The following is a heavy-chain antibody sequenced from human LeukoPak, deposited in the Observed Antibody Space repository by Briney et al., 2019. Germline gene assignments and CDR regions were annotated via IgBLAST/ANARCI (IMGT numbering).Heavy chain of an antibody. V-gene: IGHV1-69*13. CDR2: IIPIFGTA. Sequence: SVTVSCKASGGTFSSYAISWVRQPPGQGLEWMGGIIPIFGTANYAQKFQGRVTITADESTSTAYMELSSLRSEDTAVYYCASLGARLSPYYFDYWGQGTLVTVSS. J-gene: IGHJ4*02. CDR3: ASLGARLSPYYFDY. CDR1: GGTFSSYA. D-gene: IGHD6-6*01.